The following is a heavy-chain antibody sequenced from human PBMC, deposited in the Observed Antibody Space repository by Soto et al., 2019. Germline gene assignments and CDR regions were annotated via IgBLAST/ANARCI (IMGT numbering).Heavy chain of an antibody. J-gene: IGHJ4*02. V-gene: IGHV1-58*01. Sequence: GASVKVSCKASGFTFTSSAVQWVRQARGQRLEWIGWIVVGSGNTNYAQKFRERVTITRDMSTSTAYMELSSLRSEDTAVYYCAAAGTYYYDSSGYYYPYYFDYWGQGTLVTVSS. CDR1: GFTFTSSA. D-gene: IGHD3-22*01. CDR3: AAAGTYYYDSSGYYYPYYFDY. CDR2: IVVGSGNT.